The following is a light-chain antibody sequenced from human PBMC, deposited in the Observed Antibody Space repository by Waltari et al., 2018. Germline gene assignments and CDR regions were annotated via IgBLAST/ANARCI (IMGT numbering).Light chain of an antibody. J-gene: IGKJ1*01. CDR3: QQFGSSPWT. CDR1: ETLSGSY. CDR2: GAS. V-gene: IGKV3-20*01. Sequence: IVLKQPQRTLSLSPGERGTLPGRASETLSGSYLGWYQHKPGQAPRLLIYGASRRATGVPDRFSGSGSGTDFTLTISVLEPEDFAVYYCQQFGSSPWTFGQGTKVEI.